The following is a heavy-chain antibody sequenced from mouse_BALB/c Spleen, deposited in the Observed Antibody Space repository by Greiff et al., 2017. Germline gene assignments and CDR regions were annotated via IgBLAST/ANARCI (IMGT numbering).Heavy chain of an antibody. D-gene: IGHD5-1*01. CDR1: GYSITSDYA. V-gene: IGHV3-2*02. CDR2: ISYSGST. CDR3: ARRSTHQAWFAY. J-gene: IGHJ3*01. Sequence: VQLQQSGPGLVKPSQSLSLTCTVTGYSITSDYAWNWIRQFPGNKLEWMGYISYSGSTSYNPSLKSRISITRDTSKNQFFLQLNSVTTEDTATYYCARRSTHQAWFAYWGQGTLVTVSA.